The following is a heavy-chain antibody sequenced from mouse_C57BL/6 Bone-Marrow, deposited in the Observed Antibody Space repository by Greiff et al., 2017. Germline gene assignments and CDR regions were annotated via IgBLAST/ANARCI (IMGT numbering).Heavy chain of an antibody. V-gene: IGHV1-85*01. Sequence: QVQLQQPGPELVKPGASVKLSCKASGYTFTSYVINWVKQRPGQGLEWIGWIYPRDGITKYNEKFKGKATLTVDTASSTTYMELHSMTSEDSAVYICATSGGNYVDYYAMDFGGQGTAVTVSA. D-gene: IGHD2-1*01. CDR3: ATSGGNYVDYYAMDF. CDR1: GYTFTSYV. J-gene: IGHJ4*01. CDR2: IYPRDGIT.